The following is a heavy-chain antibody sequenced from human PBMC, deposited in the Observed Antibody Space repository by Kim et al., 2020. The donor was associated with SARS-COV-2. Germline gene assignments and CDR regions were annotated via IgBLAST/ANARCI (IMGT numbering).Heavy chain of an antibody. CDR2: ISWNSGSI. CDR1: GFTFDDYA. V-gene: IGHV3-9*01. CDR3: AKDNGPSSSWYKHYYYGMDV. J-gene: IGHJ6*02. D-gene: IGHD6-13*01. Sequence: GGSLRLSCAASGFTFDDYAMHWVRQAPGKGLEWVSGISWNSGSIGYADSVKGRFTISRDNAKNSLYLQMNSLRAEDTALYYCAKDNGPSSSWYKHYYYGMDVWGQGTTVTVSS.